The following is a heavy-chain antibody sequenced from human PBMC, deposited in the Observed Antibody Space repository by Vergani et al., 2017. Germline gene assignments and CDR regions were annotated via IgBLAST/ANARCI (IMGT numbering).Heavy chain of an antibody. J-gene: IGHJ4*02. CDR2: INHSGST. CDR3: ARQWNYFDY. V-gene: IGHV4-34*01. CDR1: GGSFSGYY. D-gene: IGHD6-19*01. Sequence: QVQLQQWGAGLLKPSETLSLTCAVYGGSFSGYYWSWIRQPPGKGLEWIGEINHSGSTNDNPSLKSRVTISVDASKNQFSLKLSSVTAADTAVYYCARQWNYFDYGGQGTLVTVSS.